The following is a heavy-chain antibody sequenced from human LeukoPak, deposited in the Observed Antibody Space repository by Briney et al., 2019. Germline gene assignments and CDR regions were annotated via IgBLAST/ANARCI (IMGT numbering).Heavy chain of an antibody. V-gene: IGHV4-59*01. CDR3: ARAAQLTDAFDI. CDR1: GGSISSYY. CDR2: IYYSGST. J-gene: IGHJ3*02. Sequence: PSETLSLTCTVSGGSISSYYWSWIRQPPGEGLEWIGYIYYSGSTNYNPSLKSRVTISVDTSKNQFSLKLSSVTAADTAVYYCARAAQLTDAFDIWGQGTMVTVSS. D-gene: IGHD5-24*01.